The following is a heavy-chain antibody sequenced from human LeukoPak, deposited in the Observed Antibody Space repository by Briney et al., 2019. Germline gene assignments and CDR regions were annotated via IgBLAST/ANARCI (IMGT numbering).Heavy chain of an antibody. CDR2: ISVYNGDT. D-gene: IGHD3-22*01. Sequence: ASVTVSCKASGYTFFQYGVTWVRQAPGQGLEWMGWISVYNGDTNYVQKLQGRVTVTSDTSTSTAYMELRGLRSDDTAIYYCASNTGSDSSGYTYWGQGTLVTVSS. CDR1: GYTFFQYG. J-gene: IGHJ4*02. CDR3: ASNTGSDSSGYTY. V-gene: IGHV1-18*01.